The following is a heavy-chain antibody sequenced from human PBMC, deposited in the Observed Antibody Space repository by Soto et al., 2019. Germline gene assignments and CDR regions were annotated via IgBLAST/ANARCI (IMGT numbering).Heavy chain of an antibody. V-gene: IGHV4-4*02. CDR1: GCSISSSNW. CDR3: ARDPGYSYGHEFDY. Sequence: LDTLSLTCAVSGCSISSSNWWIWVRQPPGKGLEWIGEIYHSGSTNYNPSLKSRVTISVDKSKNQFSLKLSSATAADTAVYYCARDPGYSYGHEFDYWGQGTLVTVSS. CDR2: IYHSGST. D-gene: IGHD5-18*01. J-gene: IGHJ4*02.